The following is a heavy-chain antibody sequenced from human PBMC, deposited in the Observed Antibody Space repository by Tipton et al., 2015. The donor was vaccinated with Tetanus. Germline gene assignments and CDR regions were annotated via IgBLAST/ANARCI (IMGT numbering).Heavy chain of an antibody. CDR1: GGSISSSSYY. J-gene: IGHJ4*02. Sequence: TLSLTCTVSGGSISSSSYYWGWIRQPPGKGLEWIGSIYYSGSTYYNPSLKSRVTISVDTSKNQFSLKLSSVTAADTAVYYCARQQLVLVGATPALVDYWGQGTLVTVSS. V-gene: IGHV4-39*01. D-gene: IGHD1-26*01. CDR2: IYYSGST. CDR3: ARQQLVLVGATPALVDY.